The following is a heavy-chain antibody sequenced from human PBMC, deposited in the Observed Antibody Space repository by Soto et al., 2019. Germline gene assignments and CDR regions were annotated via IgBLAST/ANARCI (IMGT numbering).Heavy chain of an antibody. D-gene: IGHD6-25*01. CDR1: GFTFSTNW. CDR2: IKSDGRST. V-gene: IGHV3-74*01. CDR3: ARDLDSSA. Sequence: GGSLRLSCAASGFTFSTNWMHWVLQAPGKGLEWVSLIKSDGRSTSYADSVKGRFTISRDNAKNTLYLQMNSLRAEDTAVYYSARDLDSSAWGQGTLVTVSS. J-gene: IGHJ5*02.